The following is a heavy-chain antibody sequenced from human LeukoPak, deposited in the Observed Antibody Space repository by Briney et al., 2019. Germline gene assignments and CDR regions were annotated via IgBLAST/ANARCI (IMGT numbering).Heavy chain of an antibody. D-gene: IGHD3-22*01. V-gene: IGHV4-34*01. CDR1: GGSFSGYY. J-gene: IGHJ4*02. CDR3: ARGPTMIVVVFDY. CDR2: INHSGST. Sequence: SETLSLTCAVYGGSFSGYYWSWIRQPPGEGLEWIGEINHSGSTNYNPSLKSRVTISVDTSKNQFSLKLSSVTAADTAVYYCARGPTMIVVVFDYWGQGTLVTVSS.